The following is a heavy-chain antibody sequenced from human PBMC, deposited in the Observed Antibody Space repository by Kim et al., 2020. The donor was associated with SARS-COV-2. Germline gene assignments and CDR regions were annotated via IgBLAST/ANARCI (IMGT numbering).Heavy chain of an antibody. CDR2: IYYSGST. D-gene: IGHD2-2*01. CDR3: ARAIQPAYYYYYYYMDV. CDR1: GGSISSGGYY. V-gene: IGHV4-31*03. J-gene: IGHJ6*03. Sequence: SETLSLTCTVSGGSISSGGYYWSWIRQHPGKGLEWIGYIYYSGSTYYNPSLKSRVTISVDTSKNQFSLKLSSVTAADTAVYYCARAIQPAYYYYYYYMDVWGKGTTVTVSS.